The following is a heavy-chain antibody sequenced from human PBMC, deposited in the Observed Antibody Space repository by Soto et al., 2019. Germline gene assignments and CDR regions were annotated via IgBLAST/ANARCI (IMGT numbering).Heavy chain of an antibody. D-gene: IGHD3-22*01. Sequence: QVQLQESGPGLVKPSETLSLTCTVSGASISSYFWNWIRQSPGKGLEYIGYIYYSGTTYYNPSLRXRXTXXVDTSKTQFSLTLSSVTAADTAVYYCGAYDSGGYIWGQGTLVSVSS. CDR2: IYYSGTT. V-gene: IGHV4-59*08. CDR1: GASISSYF. CDR3: GAYDSGGYI. J-gene: IGHJ4*02.